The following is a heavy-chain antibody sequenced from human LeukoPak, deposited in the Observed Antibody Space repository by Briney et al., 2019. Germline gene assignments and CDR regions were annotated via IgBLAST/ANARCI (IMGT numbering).Heavy chain of an antibody. D-gene: IGHD3-9*01. CDR1: GFTFSSYS. CDR3: AKEKPSLEYYDILTGYYLAPSGDPRPFDY. CDR2: ISSSSSYI. Sequence: PGGSLRLSCAASGFTFSSYSMNWVRQAPGKGLEWVSSISSSSSYIYYADSVKGRFTISRDNAKNSLYLQMNSLRAEDTAVYYCAKEKPSLEYYDILTGYYLAPSGDPRPFDYWGQGTLVTVSS. J-gene: IGHJ4*02. V-gene: IGHV3-21*01.